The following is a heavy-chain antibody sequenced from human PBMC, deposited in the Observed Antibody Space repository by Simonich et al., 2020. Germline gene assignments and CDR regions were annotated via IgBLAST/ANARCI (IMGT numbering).Heavy chain of an antibody. Sequence: QVQLQESGPGLVKPSETLSLTCAVSGYSISSGYYWGWIRQPPGKGLEWIGSIYHSGSTNDNPYLKSRVTISVDTSKNQFSLKLGSVTAADTAVYYCARVGYSNYYYYGMDVWGQGTTVTVSS. V-gene: IGHV4-38-2*01. J-gene: IGHJ6*02. CDR1: GYSISSGYY. CDR3: ARVGYSNYYYYGMDV. CDR2: IYHSGST. D-gene: IGHD6-13*01.